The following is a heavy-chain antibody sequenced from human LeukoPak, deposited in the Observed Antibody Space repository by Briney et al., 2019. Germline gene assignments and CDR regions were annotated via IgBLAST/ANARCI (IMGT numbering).Heavy chain of an antibody. Sequence: GASVKVSCKASGGTFSSYAISWVRQAPGQGLEWMGGIIPIFGTANYAQKFQGRVTITADKSTSTAYMELSSLRSEDPAVYYCARLHGTDKYYYDSSGYFGDWGQGTLVTVSS. D-gene: IGHD3-22*01. CDR3: ARLHGTDKYYYDSSGYFGD. V-gene: IGHV1-69*06. CDR1: GGTFSSYA. J-gene: IGHJ4*02. CDR2: IIPIFGTA.